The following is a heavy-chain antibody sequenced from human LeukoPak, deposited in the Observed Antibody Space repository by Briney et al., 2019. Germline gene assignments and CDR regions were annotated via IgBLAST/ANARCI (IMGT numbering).Heavy chain of an antibody. V-gene: IGHV4-59*08. CDR1: GHSISGYY. CDR2: VFYTGTT. Sequence: SETLSLTCTVSGHSISGYYWKWIRPPPGKGREWIGHVFYTGTTKYHTSLKSRVAISVDTSSNQFSLKLSSVTAADTAVYYCARPYYYDSRIDPWGQGTLVTVSS. CDR3: ARPYYYDSRIDP. J-gene: IGHJ5*02. D-gene: IGHD3-22*01.